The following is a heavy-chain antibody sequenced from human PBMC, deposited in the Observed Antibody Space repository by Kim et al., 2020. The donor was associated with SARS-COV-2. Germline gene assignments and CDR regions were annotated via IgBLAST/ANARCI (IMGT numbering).Heavy chain of an antibody. CDR3: ARDYYDSSGYYRGVNDY. V-gene: IGHV3-11*06. CDR1: GFTFSDYY. J-gene: IGHJ4*02. Sequence: GGSLRLFCAASGFTFSDYYMSWIRQAPGKGLEWVSYISSSSSYTNYADSVKGRFTISRDNAKNSLYLQMNSLRAEDTAVYYCARDYYDSSGYYRGVNDYWGQGTLVTVSS. CDR2: ISSSSSYT. D-gene: IGHD3-22*01.